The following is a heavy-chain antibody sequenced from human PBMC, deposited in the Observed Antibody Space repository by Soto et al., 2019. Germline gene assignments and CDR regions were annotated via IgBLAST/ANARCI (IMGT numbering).Heavy chain of an antibody. D-gene: IGHD3-10*01. Sequence: SVKVSCKASGGTFSSYAISWVRQAPGQGLEWMGGIIPIFGTANYAQKFQGRVTITADKSTSTAYMELSSLRSEDTAVYYCAREVPQIWLGELRWFDPWGQGTLVTVSS. V-gene: IGHV1-69*06. J-gene: IGHJ5*02. CDR1: GGTFSSYA. CDR3: AREVPQIWLGELRWFDP. CDR2: IIPIFGTA.